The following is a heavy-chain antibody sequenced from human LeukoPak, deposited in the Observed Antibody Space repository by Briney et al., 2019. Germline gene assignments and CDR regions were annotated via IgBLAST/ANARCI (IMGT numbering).Heavy chain of an antibody. J-gene: IGHJ4*02. D-gene: IGHD4-17*01. V-gene: IGHV4-34*01. CDR1: GGSFSGYY. Sequence: SETLSLTCALNGGSFSGYYWSWIRQPPGKGLEWIGEIYHSGSTNYNPSLKSRLTISVDTSKHEFSLNLKSVTAADTAVYYCARGYSSSRAKVSWGQGTLVTVSS. CDR2: IYHSGST. CDR3: ARGYSSSRAKVS.